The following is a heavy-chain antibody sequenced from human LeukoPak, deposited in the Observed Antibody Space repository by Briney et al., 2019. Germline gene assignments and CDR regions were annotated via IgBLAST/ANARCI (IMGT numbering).Heavy chain of an antibody. D-gene: IGHD5-24*01. CDR2: ISTSGSTI. CDR1: GFTFRDHY. V-gene: IGHV3-11*01. CDR3: ARDGYNWAY. Sequence: GGSLRLSCAASGFTFRDHYMTWIRQAPGKGLEWVGSISTSGSTIYYADSVKGRFTVSRDNAKNSLNLQMNSLRPEDTAVYYCARDGYNWAYWGQGTLVTVSS. J-gene: IGHJ4*02.